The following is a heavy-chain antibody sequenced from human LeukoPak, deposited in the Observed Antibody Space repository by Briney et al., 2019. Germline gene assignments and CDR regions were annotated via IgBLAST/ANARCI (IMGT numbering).Heavy chain of an antibody. V-gene: IGHV4-38-2*01. J-gene: IGHJ4*02. CDR3: ARPYSGRFDY. Sequence: SETLSLTCAVSGYSISSGYYWGWIRQPPGKGLEWIGSIYHSGSTYYNPSLKSRVTISVDTSKNQFSLKPSSVTAADTAVYYCARPYSGRFDYWGQGTLVTVSS. D-gene: IGHD1-26*01. CDR1: GYSISSGYY. CDR2: IYHSGST.